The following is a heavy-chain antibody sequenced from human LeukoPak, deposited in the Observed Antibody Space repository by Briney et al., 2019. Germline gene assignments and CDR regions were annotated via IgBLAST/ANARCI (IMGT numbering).Heavy chain of an antibody. Sequence: SVKVSCKASGGTFSSYAISWVRQAPGQGLEWMGGIIPIFGTANYAQKFQGRVTMTRDTSISTAYMELSRLRSDDTAVYYCATVTTSGAFDIWGQGTMVTVSS. J-gene: IGHJ3*02. CDR3: ATVTTSGAFDI. V-gene: IGHV1-69*05. CDR1: GGTFSSYA. CDR2: IIPIFGTA. D-gene: IGHD4-11*01.